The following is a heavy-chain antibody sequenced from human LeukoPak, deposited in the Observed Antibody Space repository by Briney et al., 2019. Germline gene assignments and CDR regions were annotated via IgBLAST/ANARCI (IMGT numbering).Heavy chain of an antibody. CDR1: GFTFSDHY. CDR2: SRNKANSYTT. V-gene: IGHV3-72*01. J-gene: IGHJ4*02. D-gene: IGHD1-26*01. Sequence: PGGSLRLSCAVSGFTFSDHYMDWVRQAPGKGLEWIGRSRNKANSYTTEYAASVKGRFTISRDDSKNALHLQMKSLKIEDTAVYYCVAGNLVGATEFAYWGQGTLVTVSS. CDR3: VAGNLVGATEFAY.